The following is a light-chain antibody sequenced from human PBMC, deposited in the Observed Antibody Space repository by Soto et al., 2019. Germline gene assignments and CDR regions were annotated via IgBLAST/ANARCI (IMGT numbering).Light chain of an antibody. CDR1: RRISTW. V-gene: IGKV1-5*01. Sequence: DLQMTQSPSTLSASVREGVTITYRASRRISTWLAWYQQKPGKAPKLLISDASSLETGVPSRFSGSGSGTEFTLTINSLQPEDFATYYCQQYKSYWTVGQGTKVDIK. CDR3: QQYKSYWT. J-gene: IGKJ1*01. CDR2: DAS.